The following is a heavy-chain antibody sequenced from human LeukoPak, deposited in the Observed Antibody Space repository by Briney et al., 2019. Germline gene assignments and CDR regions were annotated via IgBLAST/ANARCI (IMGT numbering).Heavy chain of an antibody. Sequence: GGSLRLSCAASGFTFSDYYMSWIRQAPGKGLEWVSYISSSGSTIYYADSVKGRFTIPRDNSKNTLYLQMNSLRAEDTAVYYCAKTLYDYGDYWGQGTLVTVSS. J-gene: IGHJ4*02. CDR3: AKTLYDYGDY. D-gene: IGHD3-16*01. V-gene: IGHV3-11*01. CDR2: ISSSGSTI. CDR1: GFTFSDYY.